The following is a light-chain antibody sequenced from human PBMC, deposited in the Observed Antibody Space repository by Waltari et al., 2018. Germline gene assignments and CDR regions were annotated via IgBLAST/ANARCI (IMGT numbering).Light chain of an antibody. CDR1: TNDLGGYNY. CDR3: CSFTRSSTWV. Sequence: QSALTQPASVSGSPGQSIIISCTGTTNDLGGYNYVSWYQQHPGKAPKLMIYDVNSRPSGVSSRFSGSKSGNTASRIISGLQAEDEADYYCCSFTRSSTWVFGGGTKVTVL. J-gene: IGLJ3*02. V-gene: IGLV2-14*03. CDR2: DVN.